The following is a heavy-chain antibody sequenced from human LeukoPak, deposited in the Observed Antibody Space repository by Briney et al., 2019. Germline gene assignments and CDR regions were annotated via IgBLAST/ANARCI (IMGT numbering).Heavy chain of an antibody. D-gene: IGHD3-3*01. V-gene: IGHV1-2*04. CDR1: GYTFTGYY. J-gene: IGHJ6*02. CDR2: INPNSGGT. Sequence: ASVKVSCKASGYTFTGYYMHWVRQAPGQGLEWMGWINPNSGGTNYAQKFQGWVTMTRDTSISTAYMELSRLRSDDTAVYYCARDRGVPSILGVGGLNYGMDVWGQGTTVTVSS. CDR3: ARDRGVPSILGVGGLNYGMDV.